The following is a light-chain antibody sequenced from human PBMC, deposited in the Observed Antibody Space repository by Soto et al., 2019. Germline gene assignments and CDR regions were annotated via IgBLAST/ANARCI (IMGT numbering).Light chain of an antibody. Sequence: DIQLTQSHYTLSASVGDRVTLTCLASQSISSWLAWYQQKPGKAPKVLIYDASRLESGVPSRFSGSGSGTEFTLTISSLQPDDFATYYCQQYNSYSWTFGQGTKVDIK. CDR3: QQYNSYSWT. CDR1: QSISSW. V-gene: IGKV1-5*01. J-gene: IGKJ1*01. CDR2: DAS.